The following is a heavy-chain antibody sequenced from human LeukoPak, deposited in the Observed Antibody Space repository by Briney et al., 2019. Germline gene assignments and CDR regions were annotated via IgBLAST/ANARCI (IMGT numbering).Heavy chain of an antibody. V-gene: IGHV4-59*01. D-gene: IGHD3-22*01. CDR3: VRGNYDNRGYSNAFDI. Sequence: PSGTLSLTCTVSGASISSSYWSWIRQPPGKRLEWIGFIYYNGNTNSNPSLKSRVTISVDTYKNQFSLKLSSVTAADTAVYYCVRGNYDNRGYSNAFDIWGQGAMVTVSS. CDR2: IYYNGNT. J-gene: IGHJ3*02. CDR1: GASISSSY.